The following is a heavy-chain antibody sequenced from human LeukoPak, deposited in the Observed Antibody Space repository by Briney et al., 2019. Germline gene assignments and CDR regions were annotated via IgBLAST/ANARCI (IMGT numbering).Heavy chain of an antibody. Sequence: KSSETLSLTYSVSGASINTFSCNWFRQPPGKGLEWIGYFSASGNTKYSPSLKSRVIISRDTSKNQVSLRLTSVAAADTAVYYCAKWTGSGFDVWGQGTMVTVSS. D-gene: IGHD3/OR15-3a*01. J-gene: IGHJ3*01. V-gene: IGHV4-59*03. CDR3: AKWTGSGFDV. CDR2: FSASGNT. CDR1: GASINTFS.